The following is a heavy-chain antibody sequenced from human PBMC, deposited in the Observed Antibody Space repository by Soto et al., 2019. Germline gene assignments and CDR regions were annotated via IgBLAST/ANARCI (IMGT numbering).Heavy chain of an antibody. CDR1: GFTFSRYA. CDR3: ARDPLYYDILTGYSMGYYFDY. V-gene: IGHV3-30-3*01. CDR2: ISYDGSNK. Sequence: QVQLVESGGGVVQPGRSLRLSCAASGFTFSRYAMHWVRQAPGKGLEWVAVISYDGSNKYYADSVKGRFTNSRDNSKNTLYLQMNSLRAEDTAVYYCARDPLYYDILTGYSMGYYFDYWGQGTLVTVSS. J-gene: IGHJ4*02. D-gene: IGHD3-9*01.